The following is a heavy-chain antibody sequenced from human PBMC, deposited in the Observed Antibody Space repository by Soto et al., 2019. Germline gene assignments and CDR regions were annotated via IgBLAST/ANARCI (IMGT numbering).Heavy chain of an antibody. J-gene: IGHJ4*01. Sequence: SETLTLTCTVSGGSISSSSYYWGGLRQPPGKGLEWIGTIYYSGSTYYNPSLRRRVSISVDTSKNQFSLKLSSVTAADTAVYYCASPTRGYDNRSDYWGHGIVGPVSS. CDR2: IYYSGST. V-gene: IGHV4-39*01. CDR1: GGSISSSSYY. CDR3: ASPTRGYDNRSDY. D-gene: IGHD3-9*01.